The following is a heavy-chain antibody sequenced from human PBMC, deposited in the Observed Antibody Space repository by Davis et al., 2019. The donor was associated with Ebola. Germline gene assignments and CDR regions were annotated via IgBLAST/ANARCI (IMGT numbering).Heavy chain of an antibody. Sequence: PSETLSLTCTIYGQSFRDYFWSWIRQPPGKGLEWIGSIYSSGRTNYNPSLKTRVAMSVDTSKNQFSLNLRSVSAADTAIYYCARHRAPAVIAHFDYWGRGALVTVSS. V-gene: IGHV4-59*08. CDR1: GQSFRDYF. J-gene: IGHJ4*02. CDR3: ARHRAPAVIAHFDY. CDR2: IYSSGRT. D-gene: IGHD2-2*01.